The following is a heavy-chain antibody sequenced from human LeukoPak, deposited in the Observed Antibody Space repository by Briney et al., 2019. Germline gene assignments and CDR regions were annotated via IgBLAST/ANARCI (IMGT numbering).Heavy chain of an antibody. J-gene: IGHJ5*02. V-gene: IGHV4-39*01. Sequence: PSETLSLTCTVSGGSISSSSYYWGWIRQPPGKGLEWIGSIYYSGSTYYNPSLKSRVSISVDTSENQFSLKLRSVTAADTAVYYCARGDYYGSGTKQFDPWGQGTLVTVSS. D-gene: IGHD3-10*01. CDR1: GGSISSSSYY. CDR2: IYYSGST. CDR3: ARGDYYGSGTKQFDP.